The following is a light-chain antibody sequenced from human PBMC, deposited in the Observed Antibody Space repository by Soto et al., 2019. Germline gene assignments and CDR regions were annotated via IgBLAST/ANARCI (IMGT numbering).Light chain of an antibody. CDR2: TAS. J-gene: IGKJ2*01. CDR1: QSISTY. Sequence: DLQMTQSPSSLSASVGDRVTITCRASQSISTYLNWYQQKPGKAPKLLIYTASSLQSGVPSRFTGSGSGTDFTLTISSLQPEDFATYYCQQSYSSPYTFGRGTKLEI. V-gene: IGKV1-39*01. CDR3: QQSYSSPYT.